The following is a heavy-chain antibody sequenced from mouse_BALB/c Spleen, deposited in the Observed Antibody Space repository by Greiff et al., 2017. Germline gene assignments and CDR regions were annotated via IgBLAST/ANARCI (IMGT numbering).Heavy chain of an antibody. J-gene: IGHJ2*01. CDR3: ARRRYDYDVRYDY. V-gene: IGHV1-4*01. CDR2: INPSSGYT. CDR1: GYTFTSYT. D-gene: IGHD2-4*01. Sequence: VQLQQSGAELARPGDSVKMSCKASGYTFTSYTMYWVKQTPGQGLEWIGYINPSSGYTNYNQKFKDKATLTADKSSSTAYMQLSSLTSEDSAVYYCARRRYDYDVRYDYWGQGTTRTVSA.